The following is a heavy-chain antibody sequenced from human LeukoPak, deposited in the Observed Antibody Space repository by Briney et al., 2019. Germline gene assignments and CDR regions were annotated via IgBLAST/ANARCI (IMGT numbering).Heavy chain of an antibody. CDR3: ARETPLESYCSGGSCYSHLVFDY. V-gene: IGHV4-39*07. J-gene: IGHJ4*02. Sequence: SETLSLTCTVSGGSISSSSYYWGWIRQPPGKGLEWIGSIYYSGSTYYNPSLKSRVTISVDTSKNQFSLKLSSVTAADTAVYYCARETPLESYCSGGSCYSHLVFDYWGQGTLVTVSS. D-gene: IGHD2-15*01. CDR2: IYYSGST. CDR1: GGSISSSSYY.